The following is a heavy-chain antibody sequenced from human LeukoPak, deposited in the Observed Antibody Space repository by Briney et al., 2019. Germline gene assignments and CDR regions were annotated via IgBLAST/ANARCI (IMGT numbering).Heavy chain of an antibody. Sequence: ASVKVSCTASGYTFTSYDINWVRQATGQGLEWMGWMNPNSGNTGYAQKFQGRVTMTRNTSISTAYMELSSLRSEDTAVHYCARGPITIFGVVIIYYYYYGMDVWGQGTTVTVSS. J-gene: IGHJ6*02. V-gene: IGHV1-8*01. CDR1: GYTFTSYD. CDR2: MNPNSGNT. CDR3: ARGPITIFGVVIIYYYYYGMDV. D-gene: IGHD3-3*01.